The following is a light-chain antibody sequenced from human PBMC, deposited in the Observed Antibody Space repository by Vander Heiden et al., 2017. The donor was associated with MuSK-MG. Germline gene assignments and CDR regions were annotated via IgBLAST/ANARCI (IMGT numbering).Light chain of an antibody. Sequence: EIVLTQSPATLSLSPGEGATLSCRASQSVSIYVAWYQQKPGQPPRLLIYDGSKRAADTPARFSGSGSGTDFTLTINSLEPEDFAVYYCQQRSNWPLTFGGGTKVEIK. CDR2: DGS. CDR3: QQRSNWPLT. CDR1: QSVSIY. V-gene: IGKV3-11*01. J-gene: IGKJ4*01.